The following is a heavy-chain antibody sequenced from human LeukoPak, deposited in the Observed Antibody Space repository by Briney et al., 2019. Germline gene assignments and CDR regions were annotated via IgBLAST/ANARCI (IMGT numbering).Heavy chain of an antibody. Sequence: GESLRLSCAPSGFTFSSYEMNWVRQAPGEGREWVSYISSSGSTKYYADSLKGRFTISRDNARNSLYLQMNSLRAEDTAVYYCHYDSSGHDAFDIWGQGTMVTVSS. V-gene: IGHV3-48*03. CDR2: ISSSGSTK. CDR1: GFTFSSYE. D-gene: IGHD3-22*01. CDR3: HYDSSGHDAFDI. J-gene: IGHJ3*02.